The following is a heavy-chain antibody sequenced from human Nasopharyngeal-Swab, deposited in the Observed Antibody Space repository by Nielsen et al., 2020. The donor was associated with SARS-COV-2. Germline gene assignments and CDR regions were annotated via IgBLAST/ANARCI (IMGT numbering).Heavy chain of an antibody. CDR3: ARDSPHTAAY. Sequence: GESLKISCAASGFTFSNYEMNWVRQAPGKGLEWVAFIGRSGSPIYYADSVKGRFTISRDNVKNSLSLQMNSLRAEDTAVYFCARDSPHTAAYWGQGILVTVSS. CDR1: GFTFSNYE. CDR2: IGRSGSPI. V-gene: IGHV3-48*03. D-gene: IGHD4-17*01. J-gene: IGHJ4*02.